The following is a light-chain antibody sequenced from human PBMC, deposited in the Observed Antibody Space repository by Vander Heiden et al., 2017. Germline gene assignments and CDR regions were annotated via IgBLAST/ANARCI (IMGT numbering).Light chain of an antibody. Sequence: DIQMTQSPSSLSASVGDRVTITCRASQSIRSYLNWYQQKPGKAPNLLIYAASSLESGVPSRFSGNESGTNFTLTISSLQAEDFATYYCQQSYSILTWTFGQGTKVEIK. CDR1: QSIRSY. CDR3: QQSYSILTWT. J-gene: IGKJ1*01. V-gene: IGKV1-39*01. CDR2: AAS.